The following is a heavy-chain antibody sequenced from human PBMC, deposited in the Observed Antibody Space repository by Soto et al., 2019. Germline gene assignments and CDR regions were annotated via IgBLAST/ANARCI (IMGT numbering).Heavy chain of an antibody. CDR2: IYYTGVT. D-gene: IGHD2-2*01. Sequence: SETLSLTCTVSGASLHIGGYYWAWIRQNPGKGLEWIGYIYYTGVTYYNPSLGSRVNISVDTSKNQFSLELTSVTAADTAVYYCAREGSSTANWLDPWGQGLLVTVYS. J-gene: IGHJ5*02. CDR1: GASLHIGGYY. CDR3: AREGSSTANWLDP. V-gene: IGHV4-31*03.